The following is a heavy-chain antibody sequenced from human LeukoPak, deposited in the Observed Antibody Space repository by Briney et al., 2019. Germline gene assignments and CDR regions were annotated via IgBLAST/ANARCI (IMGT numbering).Heavy chain of an antibody. D-gene: IGHD1-26*01. Sequence: GGSLRLSCAASGFTFSSYSMNWVRQAPGKGLEWVSSISSSSSYIYYADSVKGRFTISRDNAKNSLYLQMNSLRAEDTAVYYCAGAFSGSYSCDAFDIWGQGTMVTVSS. CDR2: ISSSSSYI. CDR3: AGAFSGSYSCDAFDI. J-gene: IGHJ3*02. V-gene: IGHV3-21*01. CDR1: GFTFSSYS.